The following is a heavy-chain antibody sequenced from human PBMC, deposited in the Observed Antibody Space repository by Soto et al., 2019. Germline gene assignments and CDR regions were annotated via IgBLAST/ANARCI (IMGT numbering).Heavy chain of an antibody. CDR3: ARHKGTSTWYLLPDY. D-gene: IGHD6-13*01. V-gene: IGHV4-4*02. J-gene: IGHJ4*02. CDR1: GGSISSSNW. Sequence: SETLSLTCAVSGGSISSSNWWSWVRQPPGKGLEWIGEIYHSGSTYYNPSLKSRVTTSVDTSKNQFSLKLSSVTAADTALYYCARHKGTSTWYLLPDYWGQGTLVTVSS. CDR2: IYHSGST.